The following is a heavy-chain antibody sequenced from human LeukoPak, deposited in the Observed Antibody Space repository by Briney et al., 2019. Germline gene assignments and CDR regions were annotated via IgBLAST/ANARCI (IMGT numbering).Heavy chain of an antibody. CDR1: GGSISSYY. J-gene: IGHJ4*02. V-gene: IGHV4-59*01. Sequence: SETLSLTCTVSGGSISSYYWSWLRQPPGKGLEWIGYIYYSGSTNYNPSLKSRVTISVDTSKNQFSLKLSSVTAADTAVYYCAIFHSSGWYYFDYWGQGTLVTVSS. D-gene: IGHD6-19*01. CDR2: IYYSGST. CDR3: AIFHSSGWYYFDY.